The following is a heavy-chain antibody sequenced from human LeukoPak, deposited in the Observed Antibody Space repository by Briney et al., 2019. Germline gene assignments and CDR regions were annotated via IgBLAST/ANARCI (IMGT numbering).Heavy chain of an antibody. D-gene: IGHD3-10*01. V-gene: IGHV3-48*03. CDR1: GFTFSSYE. CDR2: ISSSGSTI. Sequence: GRSLRLSCAASGFTFSSYEMNWVRQAPGKGREWVSYISSSGSTIYYADSVKGRFTISRDNAKKSLYLQMNSLRAEDTAVYYCAREGVIRGIPFDYWGQGTLVTVSS. CDR3: AREGVIRGIPFDY. J-gene: IGHJ4*02.